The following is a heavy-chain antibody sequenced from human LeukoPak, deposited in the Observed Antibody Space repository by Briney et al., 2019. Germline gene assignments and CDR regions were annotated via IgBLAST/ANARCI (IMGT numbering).Heavy chain of an antibody. J-gene: IGHJ4*02. CDR1: GFTFSSYN. Sequence: GGSLRLSXAASGFTFSSYNMNWVRQAPGKGLEWLSSISGSGTYIFYADSVKGRFTISRDNAKNSLYLQMNSLRAEDTAVYYCARGQKQLWLHKDYWGQGTLVTVSS. V-gene: IGHV3-21*01. D-gene: IGHD5-18*01. CDR2: ISGSGTYI. CDR3: ARGQKQLWLHKDY.